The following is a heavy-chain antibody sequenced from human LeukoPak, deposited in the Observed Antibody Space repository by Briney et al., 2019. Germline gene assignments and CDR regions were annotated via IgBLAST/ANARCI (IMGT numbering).Heavy chain of an antibody. CDR3: ARGRYCSSTSCRYFDY. CDR1: GFTFSSYW. V-gene: IGHV3-7*01. CDR2: IKQDGSEK. Sequence: GGSLRLSCAASGFTFSSYWMSWVRQAPGKGLEWVANIKQDGSEKYYVDSVKGRFTISRDNAKNSLYLQMNNLRAEDTAVYYCARGRYCSSTSCRYFDYWGQGTLVTVSS. D-gene: IGHD2-2*01. J-gene: IGHJ4*02.